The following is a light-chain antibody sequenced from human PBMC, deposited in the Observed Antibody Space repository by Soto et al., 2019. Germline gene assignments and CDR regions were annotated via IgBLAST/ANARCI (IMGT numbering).Light chain of an antibody. CDR3: QQRSDLPWT. Sequence: EIVLTQSPSTLSSSPGDRATLSCRASQSVGNNLAWYQQKPGQAPGLLIYEASTRATGIPARFSGSGSGTDFTLTISSLEPEDFAVYYCQQRSDLPWTFGQGTKVDTK. J-gene: IGKJ1*01. CDR1: QSVGNN. CDR2: EAS. V-gene: IGKV3-11*01.